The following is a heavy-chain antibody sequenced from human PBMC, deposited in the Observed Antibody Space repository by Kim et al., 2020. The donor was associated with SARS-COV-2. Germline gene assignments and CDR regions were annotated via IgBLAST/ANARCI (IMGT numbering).Heavy chain of an antibody. CDR3: ARGINSAFDI. J-gene: IGHJ3*02. V-gene: IGHV6-1*01. CDR2: WCF. Sequence: WCFDYAVSVSGRITISPDTSQNQFSLQLNSITPEDAAVYYCARGINSAFDIWGQGTVVTVSS. D-gene: IGHD5-18*01.